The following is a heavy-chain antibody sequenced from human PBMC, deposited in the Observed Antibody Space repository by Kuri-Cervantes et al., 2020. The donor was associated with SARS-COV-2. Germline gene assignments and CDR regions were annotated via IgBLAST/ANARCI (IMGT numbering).Heavy chain of an antibody. Sequence: GESLKISCAASGFTFSSYGMHWVRQAPGKGLEWVAFIRYDGSNKYYADSVKGRFTISRDNSKNTLYLQMNSLRAEDTAVYYCARVYGFRPYFDYWGQGTLVTVSS. V-gene: IGHV3-30*02. CDR1: GFTFSSYG. CDR2: IRYDGSNK. D-gene: IGHD4-17*01. J-gene: IGHJ4*02. CDR3: ARVYGFRPYFDY.